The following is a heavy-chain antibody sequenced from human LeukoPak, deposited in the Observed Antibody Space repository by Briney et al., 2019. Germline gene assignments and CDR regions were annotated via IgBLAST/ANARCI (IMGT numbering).Heavy chain of an antibody. CDR3: ARHYSSSSSTNYYYYDMDV. CDR1: GGSISSYY. J-gene: IGHJ6*02. CDR2: IYYSGST. Sequence: SETLSLTCTVSGGSISSYYWSWIRQPPGKGLEWIGYIYYSGSTNYNPSLKSRVTISVDTSKNQFSLKLSSVTAADTAVYYCARHYSSSSSTNYYYYDMDVWGQGTTVTVSS. D-gene: IGHD6-6*01. V-gene: IGHV4-59*08.